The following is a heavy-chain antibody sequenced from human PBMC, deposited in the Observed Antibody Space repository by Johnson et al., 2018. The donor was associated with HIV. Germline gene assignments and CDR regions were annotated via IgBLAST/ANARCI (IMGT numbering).Heavy chain of an antibody. V-gene: IGHV3-9*01. CDR1: GFTFDDYA. J-gene: IGHJ3*02. Sequence: VQLVESGGGLVQPGRSLRLSCAASGFTFDDYAMHWVRQAPGKGLEWVSGISWNSGSIGYADSVKGRFTISRDNAKNSLYLQMNSLRAEDTALYYCARDGGYCSGGSCVNAFDIWGQGTMVTVSS. CDR3: ARDGGYCSGGSCVNAFDI. CDR2: ISWNSGSI. D-gene: IGHD2-15*01.